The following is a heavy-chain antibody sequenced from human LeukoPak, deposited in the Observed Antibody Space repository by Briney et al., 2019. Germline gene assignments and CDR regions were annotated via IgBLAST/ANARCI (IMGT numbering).Heavy chain of an antibody. CDR2: ISWNSGSI. D-gene: IGHD6-19*01. Sequence: PGRSLRLSCAVSGFTFDDYAMHWVRQAPGKGLEWVSGISWNSGSIGYADSVKGRFTISRDNAKNSLYLQMNSLRAEDTALYYCAKGLEDSSGWYWVQHWGQGTLVTVSS. J-gene: IGHJ1*01. CDR3: AKGLEDSSGWYWVQH. V-gene: IGHV3-9*01. CDR1: GFTFDDYA.